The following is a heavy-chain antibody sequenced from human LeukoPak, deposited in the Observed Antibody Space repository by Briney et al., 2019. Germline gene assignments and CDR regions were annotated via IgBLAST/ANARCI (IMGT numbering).Heavy chain of an antibody. CDR3: ARDRAAVVAFRANWYYDF. CDR2: IGTVGDT. CDR1: GFTFSDYA. J-gene: IGHJ2*01. Sequence: PGGSLRLSCAASGFTFSDYAMHWVRQSTGKGLEWVSTIGTVGDTFYPDSVRGRFTISRENAKNSLYLQMNSLEAGDTAVYYCARDRAAVVAFRANWYYDFWGRGTLVTVSS. V-gene: IGHV3-13*01. D-gene: IGHD2-2*01.